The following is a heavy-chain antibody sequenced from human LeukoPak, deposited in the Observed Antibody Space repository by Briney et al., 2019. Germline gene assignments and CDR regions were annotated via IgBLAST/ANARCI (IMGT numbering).Heavy chain of an antibody. CDR1: GYTLTELS. Sequence: ASVKVPCKVSGYTLTELSMHWVRQAPGKGLEWMGGFDPEDGETIYAQKFQGRVTMTEDTSTDTAYMELSSLRSEDTAVYYCATSGGTGEPGIADYWGQGTLVTVSS. D-gene: IGHD7-27*01. CDR2: FDPEDGET. V-gene: IGHV1-24*01. CDR3: ATSGGTGEPGIADY. J-gene: IGHJ4*02.